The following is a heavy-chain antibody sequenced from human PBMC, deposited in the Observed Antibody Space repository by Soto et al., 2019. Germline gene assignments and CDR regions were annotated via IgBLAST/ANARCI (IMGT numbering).Heavy chain of an antibody. CDR2: INPNSGGT. V-gene: IGHV1-2*02. Sequence: ASVKVSCKASGYTFTGYYMHWVRQAPGQGLEWMGWINPNSGGTNYAQKFQGRVTMTRDTSISTAYMELSRLRSDDTAVYYCARVAYNWNYRYYYGMDVWGQGTTVTVSS. CDR1: GYTFTGYY. J-gene: IGHJ6*02. D-gene: IGHD1-7*01. CDR3: ARVAYNWNYRYYYGMDV.